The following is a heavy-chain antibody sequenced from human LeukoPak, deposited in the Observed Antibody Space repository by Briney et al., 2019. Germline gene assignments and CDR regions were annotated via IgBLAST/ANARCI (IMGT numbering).Heavy chain of an antibody. CDR1: GFTFSSYS. CDR3: AKIYSSGFLDYFDY. D-gene: IGHD3-22*01. V-gene: IGHV3-21*04. Sequence: GGSLRLSCAASGFTFSSYSMNWVRQAPGKGLEWVSSISSSSSYIYYADSVKGRFTISRDNSKNTLYLQMNSLRAEDTAVYYCAKIYSSGFLDYFDYWGQGTLVTVSS. J-gene: IGHJ4*02. CDR2: ISSSSSYI.